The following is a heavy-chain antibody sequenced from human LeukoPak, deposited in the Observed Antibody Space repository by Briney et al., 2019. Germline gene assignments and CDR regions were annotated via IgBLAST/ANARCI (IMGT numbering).Heavy chain of an antibody. Sequence: KTSGTLSLTCAVSGGSISSSNWWSWVRQPPGKGLEWIGEIYHSGSTNYNPSLKSRVTISVDKSKNQFSLKLSSVTAADTAVYYCARGQDSSSTWAFDIWGQGTMVTVSS. D-gene: IGHD6-6*01. J-gene: IGHJ3*02. CDR1: GGSISSSNW. CDR3: ARGQDSSSTWAFDI. CDR2: IYHSGST. V-gene: IGHV4-4*02.